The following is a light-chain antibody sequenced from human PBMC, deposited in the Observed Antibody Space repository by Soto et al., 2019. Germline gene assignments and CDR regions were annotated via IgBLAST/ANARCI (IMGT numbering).Light chain of an antibody. CDR2: AAS. CDR1: QGISSY. J-gene: IGKJ1*01. V-gene: IGKV1-8*01. Sequence: IRLTQSPSSFSTPTVDRINITCRASQGISSYLAWYQQKPGKAPKLLIYAASTLQSGVPSRFSGSGSGTDFTLTISCMQSEDFATYYCQQYYSYPRTFGQGNKVDIK. CDR3: QQYYSYPRT.